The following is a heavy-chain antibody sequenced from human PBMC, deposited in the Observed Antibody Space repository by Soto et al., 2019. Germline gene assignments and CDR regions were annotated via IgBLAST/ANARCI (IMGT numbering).Heavy chain of an antibody. D-gene: IGHD4-17*01. Sequence: QVQLVQSGAEVKKPGASVKVSCKASGYTFTSYGISWVRQAPGQGLEWMGWISAYNGNTNYAQKLQGRVTMTTDPSTSTAYMELRSLRSDDTAVYYCARGPDYGDYVSPAEYFQHWGQGTLVTVSS. CDR2: ISAYNGNT. CDR1: GYTFTSYG. CDR3: ARGPDYGDYVSPAEYFQH. V-gene: IGHV1-18*01. J-gene: IGHJ1*01.